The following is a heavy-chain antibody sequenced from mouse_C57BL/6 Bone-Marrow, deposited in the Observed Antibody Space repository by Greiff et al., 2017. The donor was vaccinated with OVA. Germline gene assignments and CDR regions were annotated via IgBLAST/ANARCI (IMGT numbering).Heavy chain of an antibody. J-gene: IGHJ2*01. V-gene: IGHV5-6*01. D-gene: IGHD1-1*01. CDR1: GFTFSSYG. Sequence: EVQLVESGGDLVKPGGSLKLSCAASGFTFSSYGMSWVRQTPDKRLEWVATISSGGSYTYYPDSVKGRFTISRDNAKNTLYLQMSSLKSEDTAMYYCARQGSITTVVANYFDYWGQGTTLTVSS. CDR3: ARQGSITTVVANYFDY. CDR2: ISSGGSYT.